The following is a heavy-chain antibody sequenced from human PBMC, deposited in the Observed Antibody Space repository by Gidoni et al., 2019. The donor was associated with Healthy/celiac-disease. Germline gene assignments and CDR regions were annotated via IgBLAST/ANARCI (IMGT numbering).Heavy chain of an antibody. Sequence: EVKKPGSSVKVSCKASGGTFSSYTISWVRQAPGQGLEWMGRIIPILGIANYAQKFQGRVTITADKSTSTAYMELSSLRSEDTAVYYCARDRHGVAATPEGDYWGQGTLVTVSS. J-gene: IGHJ4*02. D-gene: IGHD2-15*01. CDR2: IIPILGIA. V-gene: IGHV1-69*04. CDR1: GGTFSSYT. CDR3: ARDRHGVAATPEGDY.